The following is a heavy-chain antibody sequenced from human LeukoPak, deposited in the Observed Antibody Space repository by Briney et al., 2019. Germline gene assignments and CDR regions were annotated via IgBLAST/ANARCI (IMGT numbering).Heavy chain of an antibody. CDR2: VKSIRDGGTT. D-gene: IGHD2-21*02. CDR3: TARVVTTNEF. J-gene: IGHJ4*02. V-gene: IGHV3-15*01. CDR1: RFTFNDAY. Sequence: GGSLRLSCLGSRFTFNDAYMNWVRQAPGKGLEWVGRVKSIRDGGTTDDTAPVKGRFTISRDDSKRTVYLQMNSLKTEDTAVYFCTARVVTTNEFWGQGTLVTVSS.